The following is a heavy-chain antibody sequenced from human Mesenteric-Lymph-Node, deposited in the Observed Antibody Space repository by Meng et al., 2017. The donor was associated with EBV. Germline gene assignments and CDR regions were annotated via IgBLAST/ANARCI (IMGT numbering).Heavy chain of an antibody. CDR3: ARDLGYSGYYPAY. V-gene: IGHV4-61*01. D-gene: IGHD5-12*01. CDR2: MYYSGIT. Sequence: VQRQGWGPGLVKPSEPLSPTCTVSGDSVSSGSKYWSWIRQSPGKGLEWIGYMYYSGITKYNPSLKSRVTISVDTSKNQFSLKLSSVTAADTAVYYCARDLGYSGYYPAYWGQGTLVTVSS. J-gene: IGHJ4*02. CDR1: GDSVSSGSKY.